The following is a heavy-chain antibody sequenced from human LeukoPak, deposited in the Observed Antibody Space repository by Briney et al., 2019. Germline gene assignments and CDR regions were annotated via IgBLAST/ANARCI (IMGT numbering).Heavy chain of an antibody. D-gene: IGHD2-21*01. CDR3: ARSDNDAFDI. Sequence: SVKVSCKASGGTFSSYAISWVRQAPGQGLEWMGRIIPIFGTANYAQKFQGRVAITTDESTSTAYMELSSLRSEDTAVYYCARSDNDAFDIWGQGTMVTVSS. V-gene: IGHV1-69*05. J-gene: IGHJ3*02. CDR2: IIPIFGTA. CDR1: GGTFSSYA.